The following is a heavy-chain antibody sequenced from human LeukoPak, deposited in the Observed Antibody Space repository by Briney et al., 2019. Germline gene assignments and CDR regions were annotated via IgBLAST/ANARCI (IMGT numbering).Heavy chain of an antibody. CDR3: AREGITGTTNWFDR. CDR2: IWNDGNKK. V-gene: IGHV3-33*01. J-gene: IGHJ5*02. Sequence: PGESLRLSCAASGFTFSTYGMHWVRQAPGKGLEWVAVIWNDGNKKHYADSVKGRFTISRDNSKNTLYVQMNSLRAEDTAVYYCAREGITGTTNWFDRWGQGTLVTVSS. CDR1: GFTFSTYG. D-gene: IGHD1-7*01.